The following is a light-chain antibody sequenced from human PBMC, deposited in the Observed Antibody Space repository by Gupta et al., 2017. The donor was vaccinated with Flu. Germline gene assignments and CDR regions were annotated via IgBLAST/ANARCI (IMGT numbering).Light chain of an antibody. CDR3: QLYDNLPLT. J-gene: IGKJ3*01. CDR2: DAS. Sequence: DIQLPQSPSSLSASVGDRVTITSQARQAISNYLNWYQQKPGKAPKLLIYDASNMEKGGPSRFSGSGAWTDFTFTIISLLPEDNVTDYCQLYDNLPLTFGPGTKVDIK. CDR1: QAISNY. V-gene: IGKV1-33*01.